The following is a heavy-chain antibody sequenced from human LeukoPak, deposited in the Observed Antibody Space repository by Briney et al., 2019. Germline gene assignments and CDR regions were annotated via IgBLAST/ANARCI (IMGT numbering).Heavy chain of an antibody. CDR1: GFSVSDHY. Sequence: GGFLRLSCVVSGFSVSDHYMSWVRQAPGKGLQWLSVIFADDLTYYEDSIKGRFTISRDRSQNTLYLQMKSLRAEDTAVYYCARGAMSTFARFDSWGLGTLVSVSS. D-gene: IGHD2/OR15-2a*01. CDR2: IFADDLT. V-gene: IGHV3-53*01. J-gene: IGHJ4*02. CDR3: ARGAMSTFARFDS.